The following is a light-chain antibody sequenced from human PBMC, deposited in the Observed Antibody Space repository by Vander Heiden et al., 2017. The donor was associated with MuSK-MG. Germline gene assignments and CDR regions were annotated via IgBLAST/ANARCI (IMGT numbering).Light chain of an antibody. V-gene: IGKV3-20*01. CDR1: QSVASNF. Sequence: EIVLTQSPATLSLSPGERATLSCRASQSVASNFLAWYQQKPGQAPRLLIYGASNRATGIPNRFTGRGSGTDFTLTMSRRVPEDSAVNYCQLQFTAAPIYTFGQGTKLDIK. J-gene: IGKJ2*01. CDR3: QLQFTAAPIYT. CDR2: GAS.